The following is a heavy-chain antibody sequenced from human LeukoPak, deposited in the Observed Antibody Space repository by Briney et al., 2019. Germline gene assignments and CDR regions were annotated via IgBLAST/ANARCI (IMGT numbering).Heavy chain of an antibody. D-gene: IGHD4-17*01. J-gene: IGHJ3*02. CDR2: IIPIFGTA. Sequence: SVKVSCKASGGTFSSYAISWVRQAPGQGLEWMGGIIPIFGTANYAQKFQGRVTITADESTSTAYMELSSLRSEDTAVYYCARVGGDYVIAFDIWGQGTMVTVSS. CDR1: GGTFSSYA. CDR3: ARVGGDYVIAFDI. V-gene: IGHV1-69*13.